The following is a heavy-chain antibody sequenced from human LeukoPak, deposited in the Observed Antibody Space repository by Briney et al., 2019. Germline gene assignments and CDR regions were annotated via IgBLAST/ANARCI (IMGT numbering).Heavy chain of an antibody. CDR1: GGSISSYY. D-gene: IGHD3-16*01. J-gene: IGHJ6*02. V-gene: IGHV4-39*01. CDR2: IYYSGST. Sequence: PSETLSLTCSVSGGSISSYYWSWIRQPPGKGLEWIGSIYYSGSTYYNPSLKSRVTISVDTSKNQFSLKLSSVTAADTAVYYCARQWGLRGITFGGANENYYYYGMDVWGQGTTVTVSS. CDR3: ARQWGLRGITFGGANENYYYYGMDV.